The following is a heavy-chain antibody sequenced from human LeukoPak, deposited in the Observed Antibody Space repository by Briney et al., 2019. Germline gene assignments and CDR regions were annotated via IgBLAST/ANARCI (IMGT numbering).Heavy chain of an antibody. CDR3: ARGAPYSSSWAYWFDP. Sequence: PVGSLRLSCAPSGFTFSDTWMHWVRQAPGKGLGCVSRIRSDVSDTRYAESVKGRFSLSTDNAKNTLYLQMNSMRAEDTAVYYCARGAPYSSSWAYWFDPWGQGTLVTVSS. CDR2: IRSDVSDT. J-gene: IGHJ5*02. D-gene: IGHD6-13*01. CDR1: GFTFSDTW. V-gene: IGHV3-74*01.